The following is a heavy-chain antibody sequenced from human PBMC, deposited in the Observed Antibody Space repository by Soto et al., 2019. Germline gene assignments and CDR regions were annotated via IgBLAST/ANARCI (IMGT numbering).Heavy chain of an antibody. J-gene: IGHJ4*02. D-gene: IGHD3-3*01. CDR1: GFTFSSYS. CDR2: ISRSSRYI. V-gene: IGHV3-21*01. Sequence: GGSLRLSCAASGFTFSSYSMNWVRQAPGEGLEWVSSISRSSRYIYYADSVQSRFTLSRDNATNSLYLQMTSLRAEDTAVYYCARLIDYDFWSGYYSQPMDYWGQINLVIV. CDR3: ARLIDYDFWSGYYSQPMDY.